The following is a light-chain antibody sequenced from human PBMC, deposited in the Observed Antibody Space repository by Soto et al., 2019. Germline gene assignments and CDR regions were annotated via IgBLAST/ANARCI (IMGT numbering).Light chain of an antibody. CDR2: QAS. CDR1: QNIARS. V-gene: IGKV1-5*03. CDR3: QQYEYFWT. J-gene: IGKJ1*01. Sequence: DIQMTQSPSTLSASVGDRVTITCRASQNIARSLAWYQQKPGKAPKVLIYQASSLDSGDPSRFSGRGFGTEFTLTINTLQADDSATYYCQQYEYFWTFGQGTKVDIK.